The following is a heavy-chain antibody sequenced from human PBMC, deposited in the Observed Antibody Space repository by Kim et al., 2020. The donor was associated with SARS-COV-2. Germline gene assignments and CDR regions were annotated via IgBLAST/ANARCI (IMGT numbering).Heavy chain of an antibody. D-gene: IGHD6-13*01. CDR3: ARDRGAAAGTPHFYYYYGMDV. CDR2: INSDGSST. J-gene: IGHJ6*02. V-gene: IGHV3-74*01. Sequence: GGSLRLSCAASGFTFSSYWMHWVRQAPGKGLVWVSRINSDGSSTSYADSVKGRFTISRDNAKNTLYLQMNSLRAEDTAVYYCARDRGAAAGTPHFYYYYGMDVWGQGTTVTVSS. CDR1: GFTFSSYW.